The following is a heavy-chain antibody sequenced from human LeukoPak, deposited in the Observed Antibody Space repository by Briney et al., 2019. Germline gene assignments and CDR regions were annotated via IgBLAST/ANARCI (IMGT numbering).Heavy chain of an antibody. D-gene: IGHD2-2*01. Sequence: GGSLRLSCAASGFTFSSYAMGWVRQAPGKGLEWASAISGSGGSIYYADSVKGRFTISRDNSKNTLYLQMNSLRAEDTAVYYCAINIVVVPAAMRGGDYWGQGTLVTVSS. V-gene: IGHV3-23*01. CDR2: ISGSGGSI. CDR3: AINIVVVPAAMRGGDY. CDR1: GFTFSSYA. J-gene: IGHJ4*02.